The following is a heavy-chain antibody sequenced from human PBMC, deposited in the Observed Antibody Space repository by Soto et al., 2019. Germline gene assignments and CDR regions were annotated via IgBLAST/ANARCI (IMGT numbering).Heavy chain of an antibody. Sequence: EVQLVESGGGLVQPGGSLRLSCAASGFTFTNYWMHWVRQAPGKGLVWVSRINTDGTNISYADSVKGRFTISRDNAKNTLYLQMNSLRAEDTAVYYCARTSSGPNPFDIWGQGTMVNVSS. D-gene: IGHD3-22*01. J-gene: IGHJ3*02. CDR1: GFTFTNYW. CDR3: ARTSSGPNPFDI. CDR2: INTDGTNI. V-gene: IGHV3-74*01.